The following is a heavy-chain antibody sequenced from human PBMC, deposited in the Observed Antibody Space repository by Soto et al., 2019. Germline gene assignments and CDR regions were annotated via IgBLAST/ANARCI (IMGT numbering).Heavy chain of an antibody. CDR3: ARAPNYYDSSGYPAD. CDR2: IYYSGST. CDR1: GGSISSYY. Sequence: PSETLSLTCTVSGGSISSYYWSWIRQPPGKGLEWIGYIYYSGSTNYNPSLKSRVTISVDTSKNQFSLKLSSVTAADTAVYYCARAPNYYDSSGYPADWGQGTLVTVSS. D-gene: IGHD3-22*01. V-gene: IGHV4-59*01. J-gene: IGHJ4*02.